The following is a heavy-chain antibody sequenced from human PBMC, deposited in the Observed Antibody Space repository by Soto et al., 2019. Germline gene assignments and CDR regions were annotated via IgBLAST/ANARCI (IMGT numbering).Heavy chain of an antibody. CDR3: AKDRQPDGFWTFDY. Sequence: PGGSLRLSCVVSAEIFSGYGMHWVRQAPGKGLEWVAVVRFDGSNIYYADSVKGRFTISRDNSKNRLFLQMNSLRDEDAAVYYCAKDRQPDGFWTFDYWGQGTLVTVSS. D-gene: IGHD3-3*01. V-gene: IGHV3-30*02. CDR2: VRFDGSNI. CDR1: AEIFSGYG. J-gene: IGHJ4*02.